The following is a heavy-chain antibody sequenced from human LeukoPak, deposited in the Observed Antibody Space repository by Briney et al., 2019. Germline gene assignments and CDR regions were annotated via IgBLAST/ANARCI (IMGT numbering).Heavy chain of an antibody. CDR1: GFTFSSYA. CDR2: ISGSGGST. CDR3: SKRSTLVPNWFDP. V-gene: IGHV3-23*01. Sequence: GGSLTLSCPASGFTFSSYAMSWVRQAPGKGLEWVSAISGSGGSTYYADCVKGRFTISRDNSKNTLHLQRNSLRAEDTAVYYYSKRSTLVPNWFDPWGQGTLVTVSS. J-gene: IGHJ5*02.